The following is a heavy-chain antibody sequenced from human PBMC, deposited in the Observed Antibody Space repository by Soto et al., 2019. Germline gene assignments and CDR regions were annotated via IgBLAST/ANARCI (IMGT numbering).Heavy chain of an antibody. Sequence: PGGSLRLSCAASGFTFSSYAMSWVRQAPGKGLEWVSAISGSGGSTYYADSVKGRFTISRDNSENTLYLQMNSLRAEDTAVYYCAKSFLAAARPDWFDPWGQGTLVTVSS. CDR3: AKSFLAAARPDWFDP. D-gene: IGHD6-6*01. V-gene: IGHV3-23*01. J-gene: IGHJ5*02. CDR2: ISGSGGST. CDR1: GFTFSSYA.